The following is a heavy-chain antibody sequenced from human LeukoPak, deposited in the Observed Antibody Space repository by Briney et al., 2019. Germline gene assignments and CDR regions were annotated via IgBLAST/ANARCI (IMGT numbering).Heavy chain of an antibody. D-gene: IGHD6-13*01. CDR1: GFTFNGYA. V-gene: IGHV3-23*01. Sequence: PGGSLRHSCAASGFTFNGYAVSWVRQAPGKGLEWVSAISPTGAGTYYADSVKGLFTISRDNSKNTLYLQMNSLRAEDTAVYYCAKYSERAFDIWGQGTMVTVSS. CDR2: ISPTGAGT. CDR3: AKYSERAFDI. J-gene: IGHJ3*02.